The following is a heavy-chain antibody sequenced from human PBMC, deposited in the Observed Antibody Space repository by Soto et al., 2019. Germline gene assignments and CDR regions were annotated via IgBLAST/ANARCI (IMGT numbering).Heavy chain of an antibody. CDR2: MSPNSENT. J-gene: IGHJ5*02. CDR1: GYTFTTYD. V-gene: IGHV1-8*01. CDR3: ARDYGGNSGWFDP. Sequence: QVPLVQSGAGVRKPGASVKVSCKASGYTFTTYDLNWVRQAAGQGLEWLEWMSPNSENTGYAQKFQGRVTMTRDTSIRTAYMELSGLRSADSAVYYCARDYGGNSGWFDPWGQGTLVAVSS. D-gene: IGHD4-17*01.